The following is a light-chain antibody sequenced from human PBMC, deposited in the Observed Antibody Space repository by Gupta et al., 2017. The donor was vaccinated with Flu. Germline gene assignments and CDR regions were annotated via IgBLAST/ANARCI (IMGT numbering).Light chain of an antibody. Sequence: EIVLTQSPGTLSLSPGERATLSCRASQSVSSSYLAWYQQKPGQAPRLLIYGASSRATGIPDRFSGSGSGTXFTLTIXRLEPEDFAVYYCQQDCSSPITFGXGTKVEIK. CDR2: GAS. CDR3: QQDCSSPIT. J-gene: IGKJ4*01. CDR1: QSVSSSY. V-gene: IGKV3-20*01.